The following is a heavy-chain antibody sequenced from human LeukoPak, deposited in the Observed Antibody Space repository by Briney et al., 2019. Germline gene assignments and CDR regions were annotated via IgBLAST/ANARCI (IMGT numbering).Heavy chain of an antibody. CDR2: IKQDGSEK. CDR3: ARGPRARYCSGGSCYRNWFDP. CDR1: GFTFSSYW. J-gene: IGHJ5*02. Sequence: GGSLRLSCAASGFTFSSYWMSWVRQAPGKGLEWVANIKQDGSEKYYVDSVKGRFTISRDNAKNSLYLQMNSLRAEDTAVYYCARGPRARYCSGGSCYRNWFDPWGQGTLVTVSS. V-gene: IGHV3-7*01. D-gene: IGHD2-15*01.